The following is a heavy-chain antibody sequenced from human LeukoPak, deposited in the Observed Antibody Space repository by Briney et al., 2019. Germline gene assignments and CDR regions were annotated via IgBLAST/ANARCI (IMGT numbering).Heavy chain of an antibody. V-gene: IGHV4-39*07. CDR2: INHSGST. Sequence: PSETLSLTCTVSGGSISSSSYYWGWIRQPPGKGLEWIGEINHSGSTNYNPSLKSRVTISVDTSKNQFSLKLSSVTAADTAVYYCARGGSTSCSIDYWGQGTLVTVSS. CDR3: ARGGSTSCSIDY. D-gene: IGHD2-2*01. CDR1: GGSISSSSYY. J-gene: IGHJ4*02.